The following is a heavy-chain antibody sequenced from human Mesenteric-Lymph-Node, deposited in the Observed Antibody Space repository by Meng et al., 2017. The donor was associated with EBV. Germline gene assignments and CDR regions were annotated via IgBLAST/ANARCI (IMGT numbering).Heavy chain of an antibody. D-gene: IGHD3-3*01. CDR3: AREAGGLFGVVIKNYFDY. CDR1: GYTFTSYG. CDR2: ISAYNGNT. V-gene: IGHV1-18*01. Sequence: VQLVQSGAEVKKPGASVKVSCKSSGYTFTSYGISWVRQAPGQGLEWMGWISAYNGNTNYAQKLQGRVTMTTDTSTSTAYMELRSLRSDDTAVYYCAREAGGLFGVVIKNYFDYWGQGTLVTVSS. J-gene: IGHJ4*02.